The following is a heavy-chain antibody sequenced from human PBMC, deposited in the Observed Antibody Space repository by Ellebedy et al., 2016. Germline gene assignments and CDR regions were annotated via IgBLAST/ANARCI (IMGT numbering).Heavy chain of an antibody. Sequence: SETLSLTXTVSGGSISGYYWNWIRQPPGKGLEWIGYIYYGGSTNYNPSLKSRVTISVDTSKNQFSLKLSSVTAADTAVYYCATFTPSYRWFDPWGQGTLVTVSS. D-gene: IGHD3-10*01. CDR3: ATFTPSYRWFDP. CDR1: GGSISGYY. CDR2: IYYGGST. V-gene: IGHV4-59*01. J-gene: IGHJ5*02.